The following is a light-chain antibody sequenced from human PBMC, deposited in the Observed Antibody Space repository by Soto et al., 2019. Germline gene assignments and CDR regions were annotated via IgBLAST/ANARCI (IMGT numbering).Light chain of an antibody. CDR1: QSISSW. CDR2: DVS. V-gene: IGKV1-5*01. Sequence: DIQMIQSPSTLSASVGDRVTITCRASQSISSWLAWYHQKPGKAPKLLIYDVSSLESGVPSRFSGSGSGTEFTLTISSLQPDDFTTYYCQQYNSYPWTFGQGTKVEIK. J-gene: IGKJ1*01. CDR3: QQYNSYPWT.